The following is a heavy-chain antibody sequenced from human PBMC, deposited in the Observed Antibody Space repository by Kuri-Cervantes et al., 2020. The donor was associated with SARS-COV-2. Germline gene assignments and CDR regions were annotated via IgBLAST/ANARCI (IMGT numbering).Heavy chain of an antibody. D-gene: IGHD2-2*01. CDR2: ISSSSSTI. CDR3: ARDKRYCSSTSCYGGGHSYYYYYMDV. Sequence: GESPKIPCAASGFTFSSYSMNWVRQAPGKGLEWVSYISSSSSTIYYADSVKGRFTISRDNAKNSLYLQMNSLGGEDTAVYYCARDKRYCSSTSCYGGGHSYYYYYMDVWGKGTTVTVSS. J-gene: IGHJ6*03. V-gene: IGHV3-48*01. CDR1: GFTFSSYS.